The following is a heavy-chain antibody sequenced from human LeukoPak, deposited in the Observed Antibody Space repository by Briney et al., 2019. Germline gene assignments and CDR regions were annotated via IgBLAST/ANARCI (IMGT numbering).Heavy chain of an antibody. D-gene: IGHD3-9*01. CDR1: GGSISSSRYY. Sequence: SETLSLTCTISGGSISSSRYYWGWIRQPPGKGLEWIGSIYHSVSTYYTPSLKSRVTISVDTSKNQFSLKLSSVTAADTAVYYCARDGEYYDILTARTPLGAADAGFDYWGQGTLVTVSS. CDR2: IYHSVST. CDR3: ARDGEYYDILTARTPLGAADAGFDY. V-gene: IGHV4-39*07. J-gene: IGHJ4*02.